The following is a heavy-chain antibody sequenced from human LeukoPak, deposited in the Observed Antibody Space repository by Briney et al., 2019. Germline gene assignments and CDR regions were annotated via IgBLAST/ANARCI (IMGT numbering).Heavy chain of an antibody. D-gene: IGHD6-13*01. Sequence: SETLSLTCTVSGGSISSGVYYWSWIRQHPGKGLEWIGYIYYSGSTNYNPSLKSRVTISVDTSKNQFSLKLSSVTAADTAVYYCARGGRRPAAGQFDYWGQGTLVTVSS. CDR2: IYYSGST. J-gene: IGHJ4*02. CDR3: ARGGRRPAAGQFDY. CDR1: GGSISSGVYY. V-gene: IGHV4-31*03.